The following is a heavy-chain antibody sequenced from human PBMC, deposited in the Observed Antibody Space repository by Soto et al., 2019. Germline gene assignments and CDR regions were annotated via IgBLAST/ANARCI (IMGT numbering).Heavy chain of an antibody. CDR2: MNPNTGNS. V-gene: IGHV1-8*01. Sequence: ASVKVSCKASGYTFTRDYIYWVRQATGQGLEWVGWMNPNTGNSGYAQKFQGRVTMTSDTSISTAHMELSSLRSEDTAVYYCAKVIQKDASPVLRFLEWLSSPFEYWGQGTLVTVSS. CDR1: GYTFTRDY. J-gene: IGHJ4*02. CDR3: AKVIQKDASPVLRFLEWLSSPFEY. D-gene: IGHD3-3*01.